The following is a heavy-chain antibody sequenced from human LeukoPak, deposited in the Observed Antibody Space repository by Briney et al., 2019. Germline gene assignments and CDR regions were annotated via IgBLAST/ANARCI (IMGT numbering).Heavy chain of an antibody. D-gene: IGHD6-13*01. CDR3: ARGTLKAAAGTFDY. CDR2: INWNGGST. Sequence: GGSLRLSCAASGFTFSNYGMHWVRQAPGKGLEWVSGINWNGGSTGYADSVKGRFTISRDNAKNSLYLQMNSLRAEDTALYYCARGTLKAAAGTFDYWGQGTLVTVSS. V-gene: IGHV3-20*04. J-gene: IGHJ4*02. CDR1: GFTFSNYG.